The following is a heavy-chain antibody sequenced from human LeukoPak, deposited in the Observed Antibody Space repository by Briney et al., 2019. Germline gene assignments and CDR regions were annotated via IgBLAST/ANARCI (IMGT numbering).Heavy chain of an antibody. D-gene: IGHD2-15*01. CDR1: GYTFTSYY. V-gene: IGHV1-46*01. CDR3: AREMLGYCSGGSCYSIYYFDY. CDR2: INPSGGST. J-gene: IGHJ4*02. Sequence: ASVKVSCKASGYTFTSYYMHWVRQAPGQGLEWMGIINPSGGSTSYAQKFQGRVTMTRDTSTSTVYMELSSLRSEDTAVYYCAREMLGYCSGGSCYSIYYFDYWGQGTLVTVSS.